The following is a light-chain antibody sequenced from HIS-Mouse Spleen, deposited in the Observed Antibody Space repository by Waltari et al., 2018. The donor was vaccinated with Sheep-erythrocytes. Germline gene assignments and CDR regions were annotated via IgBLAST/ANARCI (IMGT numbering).Light chain of an antibody. V-gene: IGLV2-14*01. CDR1: SSDVGGYNY. CDR3: SSYTSSSTQV. CDR2: EVS. Sequence: QSALTQPASVSGSPGQSITISCTGTSSDVGGYNYVSWYQQHPGKAPKLMLYEVSNRPSGVSNRFSGCKSGNTASLTISGLQAEDEADYYCSSYTSSSTQVFGGGTKLTVL. J-gene: IGLJ2*01.